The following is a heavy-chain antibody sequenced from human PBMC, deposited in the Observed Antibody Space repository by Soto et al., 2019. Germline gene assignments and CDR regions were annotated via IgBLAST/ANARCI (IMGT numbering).Heavy chain of an antibody. CDR3: VRAPHY. CDR1: GGSISGTNW. CDR2: IHHSGST. V-gene: IGHV4-4*02. Sequence: PSETLSLTCAVSGGSISGTNWWSWVRQPPEKGLEWIGEIHHSGSTNYNPSLKSRVIISVDKAKNQFALKLTAVTAADTAVYYCVRAPHYWGQGTLVTVSS. J-gene: IGHJ4*02.